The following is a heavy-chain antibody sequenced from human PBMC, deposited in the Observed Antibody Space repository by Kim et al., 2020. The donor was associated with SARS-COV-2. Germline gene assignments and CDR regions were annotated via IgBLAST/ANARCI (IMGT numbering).Heavy chain of an antibody. Sequence: STFYAHSVKGRFTISRDNSKNTLFLQLNSLRAEDTALYYCARESSRRADYWGQGTLVTVSS. J-gene: IGHJ4*02. CDR2: ST. CDR3: ARESSRRADY. V-gene: IGHV3-23*01. D-gene: IGHD2-2*01.